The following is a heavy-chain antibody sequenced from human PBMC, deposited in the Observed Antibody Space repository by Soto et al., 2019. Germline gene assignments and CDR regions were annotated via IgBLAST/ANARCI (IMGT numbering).Heavy chain of an antibody. D-gene: IGHD3-3*01. CDR3: AKVIFGVAPAGYFDY. CDR1: GFTFSTHA. J-gene: IGHJ4*02. Sequence: GGSLRLSCAASGFTFSTHAMHWVRQAPGKGLEWVSAISGSGGSTYYADSVKGRFTISRDNSKNTLYLQMNSLRAEDTAVYYCAKVIFGVAPAGYFDYWGQGTLVTVS. V-gene: IGHV3-23*01. CDR2: ISGSGGST.